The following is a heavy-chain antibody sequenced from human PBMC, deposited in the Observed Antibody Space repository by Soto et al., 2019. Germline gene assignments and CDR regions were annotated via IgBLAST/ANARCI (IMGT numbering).Heavy chain of an antibody. CDR2: ISFRGSDE. D-gene: IGHD1-20*01. V-gene: IGHV3-30*18. CDR3: AKDVTGTTNYFDE. Sequence: QVQLVESGGGVVQPGRSLRLSCASSGFSFSNSGMHWVRQAPGKGLEWVAVISFRGSDEHYADSVKGRFTISRDISTNTLYLHMSSLRSEATAVYYCAKDVTGTTNYFDEWGQGTLVTVSS. CDR1: GFSFSNSG. J-gene: IGHJ4*02.